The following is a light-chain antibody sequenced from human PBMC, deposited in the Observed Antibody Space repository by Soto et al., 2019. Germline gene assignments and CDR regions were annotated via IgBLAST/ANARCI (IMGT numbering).Light chain of an antibody. V-gene: IGKV3-20*01. CDR3: QQYGNSPIT. CDR2: GAS. CDR1: ESVSTN. J-gene: IGKJ5*01. Sequence: EIEMTHSPATLSLAPGERVTLSCSASESVSTNLAWYQQKAGQAPRPLIYGASTRATGIPDRFSGSGSGTDFTLTISRLEPEDFAVYYCQQYGNSPITFGQGTRLENK.